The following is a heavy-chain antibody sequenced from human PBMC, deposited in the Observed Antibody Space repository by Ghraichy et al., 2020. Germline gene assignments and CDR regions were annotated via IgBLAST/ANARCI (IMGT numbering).Heavy chain of an antibody. CDR2: ISYSGST. J-gene: IGHJ2*01. D-gene: IGHD3-3*01. Sequence: SETLSLTCTVSSGSISSNNYYWGWLRQPPGRGLEWIGTISYSGSTDYNPSLKSRVTISVDTSKNQFSLKLKSMTAEDTAIYYCARRLFSSSVTIFGVLHRNWYFGLWGRGTLVTVSP. CDR3: ARRLFSSSVTIFGVLHRNWYFGL. CDR1: SGSISSNNYY. V-gene: IGHV4-39*01.